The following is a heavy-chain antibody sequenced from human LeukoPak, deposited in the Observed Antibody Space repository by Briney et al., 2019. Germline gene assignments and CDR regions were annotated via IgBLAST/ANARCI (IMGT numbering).Heavy chain of an antibody. J-gene: IGHJ4*02. Sequence: PGGSLGLSCAASGFTFSSYWMSWVRQAPGKGLEWVANIKQDGSEKYYVDSVKGRFTISRDNAKNSLYLQMNSLRAEDTAVYYCARDFIVGYYDSSGFGYWGQGTLVTVSS. V-gene: IGHV3-7*05. CDR2: IKQDGSEK. D-gene: IGHD3-22*01. CDR1: GFTFSSYW. CDR3: ARDFIVGYYDSSGFGY.